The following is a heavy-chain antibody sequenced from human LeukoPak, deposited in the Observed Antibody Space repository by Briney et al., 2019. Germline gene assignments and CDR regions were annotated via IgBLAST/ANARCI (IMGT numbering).Heavy chain of an antibody. CDR1: GTTFTGYY. D-gene: IGHD5-12*01. CDR3: AKTSGYFPLYYFDY. Sequence: ASVKVSCKSSGTTFTGYYLHWVRLAPGQGLDWMGWINPNSGGTAYAQNFQGRVTMTKDTSITTAYMELSRLRSDDTAMYYCAKTSGYFPLYYFDYWGQGTLVTVSS. J-gene: IGHJ4*02. V-gene: IGHV1-2*02. CDR2: INPNSGGT.